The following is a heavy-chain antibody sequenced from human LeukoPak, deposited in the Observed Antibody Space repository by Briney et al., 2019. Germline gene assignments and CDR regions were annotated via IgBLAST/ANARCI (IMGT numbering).Heavy chain of an antibody. J-gene: IGHJ6*03. CDR2: ISAYNGNT. CDR3: ARANWDFWSGYYSYYYYYMDV. Sequence: ASVKVSCKASGYTFTSYGISWVRQAPGQGLEWMGWISAYNGNTNYAQKLQGRVTMTTDTSTSTAYMELRSLRSDDTAVYYCARANWDFWSGYYSYYYYYMDVWGKGSTVTVSS. CDR1: GYTFTSYG. D-gene: IGHD3-3*01. V-gene: IGHV1-18*01.